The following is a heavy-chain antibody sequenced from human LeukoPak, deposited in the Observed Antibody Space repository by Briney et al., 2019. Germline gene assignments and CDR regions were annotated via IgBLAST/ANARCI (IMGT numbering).Heavy chain of an antibody. V-gene: IGHV1-18*01. CDR1: GYTFTNYG. Sequence: ASVKVSCKASGYTFTNYGISWVRQAPGQGLEWMAWISAYNGDTNYSQKFQGRVTLTTDTSESTAYMELRSLRSDDTAVYYCARGTYDILTAPGGFDPWGQGTLVTVSS. CDR2: ISAYNGDT. J-gene: IGHJ5*02. CDR3: ARGTYDILTAPGGFDP. D-gene: IGHD3-9*01.